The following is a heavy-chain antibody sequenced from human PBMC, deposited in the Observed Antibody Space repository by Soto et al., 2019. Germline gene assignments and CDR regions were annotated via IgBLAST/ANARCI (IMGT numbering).Heavy chain of an antibody. CDR1: GYMFTNYW. CDR3: ARRVTSSTGWDY. CDR2: IHGGDSNT. J-gene: IGHJ4*02. Sequence: GESLKISCKGSGYMFTNYWIGWVRQMPGKGLEWMGIIHGGDSNTRYSPSFDGQVTISTDKSINTAYLQWSSLKASDTAMYYCARRVTSSTGWDYWGQGTLVTVSS. V-gene: IGHV5-51*01. D-gene: IGHD6-19*01.